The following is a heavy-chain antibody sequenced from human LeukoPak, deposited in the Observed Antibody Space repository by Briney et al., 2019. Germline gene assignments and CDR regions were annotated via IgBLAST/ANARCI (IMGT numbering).Heavy chain of an antibody. D-gene: IGHD5-24*01. CDR2: MNPNSGNT. Sequence: GASVKVSCKASGYTFTSYDINWVRQATGQGLEWMGWMNPNSGNTGYAQKFQGRVTMTRNTSISTAYMELSSLRSEDTAVYYCTITDPVEMATILGGQGTLVTVSS. CDR1: GYTFTSYD. J-gene: IGHJ4*02. CDR3: TITDPVEMATIL. V-gene: IGHV1-8*01.